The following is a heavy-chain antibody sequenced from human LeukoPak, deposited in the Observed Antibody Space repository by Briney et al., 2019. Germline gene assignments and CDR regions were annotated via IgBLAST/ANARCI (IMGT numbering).Heavy chain of an antibody. CDR2: IWYDGSNK. CDR1: GFTFSSYG. CDR3: AKMGPYYYDSSGYWNYYYYYMDV. J-gene: IGHJ6*03. Sequence: QPGRSLRLSCAASGFTFSSYGMHWVRQAPGKGLAWVAVIWYDGSNKYYADSVKGRFTISRDNSKNTLYLQMNSLRAEDTAVYYCAKMGPYYYDSSGYWNYYYYYMDVWGKGTTVTVSS. V-gene: IGHV3-33*06. D-gene: IGHD3-22*01.